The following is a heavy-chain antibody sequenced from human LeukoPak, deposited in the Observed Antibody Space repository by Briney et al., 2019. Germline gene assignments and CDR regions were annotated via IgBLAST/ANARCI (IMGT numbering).Heavy chain of an antibody. Sequence: SETLSLTCTVSGASISSYYCNWIRQPPGKGLEWIGYIYYTGSTNHNPSLKSRVSISVDTSKNQFSLKLNSVATVDTAMYYCAIFGSGGSWGQGTLVTVSS. CDR2: IYYTGST. J-gene: IGHJ5*02. CDR1: GASISSYY. D-gene: IGHD2-15*01. CDR3: AIFGSGGS. V-gene: IGHV4-59*01.